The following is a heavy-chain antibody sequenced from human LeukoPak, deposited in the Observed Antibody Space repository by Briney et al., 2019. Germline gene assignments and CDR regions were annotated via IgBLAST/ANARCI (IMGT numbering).Heavy chain of an antibody. V-gene: IGHV3-33*08. J-gene: IGHJ4*02. CDR1: GFTVDSNY. CDR2: IWYDGSNK. CDR3: ARDWGYSGPTTYFDY. D-gene: IGHD1-26*01. Sequence: GGSLRLSCAASGFTVDSNYLSWVRQAPGKGLEWVAVIWYDGSNKYYADSVKGRFTISRDNSKNTLYLQMNSLRAEDTAVYYCARDWGYSGPTTYFDYWGQGTLVTVSS.